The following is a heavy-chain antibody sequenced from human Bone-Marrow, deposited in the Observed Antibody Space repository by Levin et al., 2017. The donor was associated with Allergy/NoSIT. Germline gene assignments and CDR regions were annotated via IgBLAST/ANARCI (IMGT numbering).Heavy chain of an antibody. J-gene: IGHJ6*02. Sequence: GESLKISCAASGFSVSNNYMSWVRQAPGKGLEWVSVIYSGGSTYYADSVKGRFTISRDNSKNTLYLQMNSLRAEDTATYYCARGGPGALYYDYGMDVWGQGTAVTVSS. CDR2: IYSGGST. CDR1: GFSVSNNY. V-gene: IGHV3-53*01. CDR3: ARGGPGALYYDYGMDV. D-gene: IGHD3-16*01.